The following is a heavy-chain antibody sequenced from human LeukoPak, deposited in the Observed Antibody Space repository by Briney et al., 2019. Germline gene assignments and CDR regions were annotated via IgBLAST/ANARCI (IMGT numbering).Heavy chain of an antibody. CDR3: ARARPPITMVRGVITREYYYYGMDV. V-gene: IGHV3-11*01. J-gene: IGHJ6*02. CDR2: ISSSGSTI. D-gene: IGHD3-10*01. Sequence: GGSLRLSCAASGFTFSDYYMSWIRQAPGKGLEWVSYISSSGSTIYYADSVKGRFTTSRDNAKNSLYLQMNSLRAEDTAVYYCARARPPITMVRGVITREYYYYGMDVWGQGTTVTVSS. CDR1: GFTFSDYY.